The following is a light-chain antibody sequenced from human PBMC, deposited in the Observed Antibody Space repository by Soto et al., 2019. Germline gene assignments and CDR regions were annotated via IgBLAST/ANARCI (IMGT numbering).Light chain of an antibody. CDR2: TAF. V-gene: IGKV1-5*03. J-gene: IGKJ1*01. CDR1: QSVSSW. CDR3: QQYNSAWT. Sequence: DIQMTQSPSTLSASVGDRVTITCRASQSVSSWLAWYQQKPGKAPNLLIYTAFSLESGVPSRFSGSGSGTEFTLTISSLQPDDFATYYCQQYNSAWTFGQGTKVDIK.